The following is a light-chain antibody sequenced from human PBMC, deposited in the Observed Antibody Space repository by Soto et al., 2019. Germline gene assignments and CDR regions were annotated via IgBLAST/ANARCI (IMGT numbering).Light chain of an antibody. CDR2: GNS. V-gene: IGLV1-40*01. CDR3: QSYDSSLSGVV. J-gene: IGLJ2*01. CDR1: SSNIGAGYD. Sequence: QSVLTQPPSVSGAPGQRVTISCTGSSSNIGAGYDVHWYQQLPGTAPKLLIYGNSNRPSGVRDRFSGSKSGTSASLAITGLQAEDDADYYGQSYDSSLSGVVFGEGTKLTLL.